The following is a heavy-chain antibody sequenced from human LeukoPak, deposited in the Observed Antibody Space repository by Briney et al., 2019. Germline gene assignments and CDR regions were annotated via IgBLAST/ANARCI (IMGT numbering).Heavy chain of an antibody. CDR2: ISGSGSSI. CDR1: GFTFTSYA. V-gene: IGHV3-23*01. J-gene: IGHJ6*03. CDR3: AAGVDSAITSYHSMAV. D-gene: IGHD5-18*01. Sequence: GGSLRLSCAASGFTFTSYAMNWVRQAPGKGLEWVSSISGSGSSIYYADSVKGRFTISRDNSKNTLYLQMNSLRAEDTAVYYCAAGVDSAITSYHSMAVWGIGTTVNVTS.